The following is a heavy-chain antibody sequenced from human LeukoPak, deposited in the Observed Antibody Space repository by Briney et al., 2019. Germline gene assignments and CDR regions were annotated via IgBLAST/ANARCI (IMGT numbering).Heavy chain of an antibody. CDR1: GFTFSSYD. Sequence: GGSLRLSCAASGFTFSSYDMHWVRQAPGKGLEWVAFIRYDGSNKYYADSVKGRFTISRDNSKNTLYLQMNSLRAEDTAVYYCAKDSIYDILTDYFDYWGQGTLVTVSS. CDR2: IRYDGSNK. J-gene: IGHJ4*02. D-gene: IGHD3-9*01. CDR3: AKDSIYDILTDYFDY. V-gene: IGHV3-30*02.